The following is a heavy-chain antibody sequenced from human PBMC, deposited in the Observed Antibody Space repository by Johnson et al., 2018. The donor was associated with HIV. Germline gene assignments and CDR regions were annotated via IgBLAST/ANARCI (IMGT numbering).Heavy chain of an antibody. V-gene: IGHV3-30*04. CDR2: IAYDGSNK. CDR3: AKGRYSSSWYLAGAFDV. Sequence: QVQLVESGGGVVQPGRSLRVSCAASGFTFSSYAMHWVRQAPGKGLEWVAVIAYDGSNKFYLDSVKGRFTISRDNSQNTLYLQMSSLRAEDTAIYYCAKGRYSSSWYLAGAFDVWGLGTMVTFSS. J-gene: IGHJ3*01. CDR1: GFTFSSYA. D-gene: IGHD6-13*01.